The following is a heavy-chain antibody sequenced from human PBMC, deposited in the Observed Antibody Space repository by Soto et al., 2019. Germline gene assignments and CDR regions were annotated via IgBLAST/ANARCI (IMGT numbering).Heavy chain of an antibody. CDR3: ARAQPASDYGDYEGAFDI. D-gene: IGHD4-17*01. V-gene: IGHV4-59*01. CDR1: GGSISSYY. Sequence: SETLSPTCNVSGGSISSYYWSWIRQPPGKGLEWIGYIYYSGSTNYNPSLKSRVTISVDTSKNQFSLKLSSVTAADTAVYYCARAQPASDYGDYEGAFDIWGQGTMVTVSS. CDR2: IYYSGST. J-gene: IGHJ3*02.